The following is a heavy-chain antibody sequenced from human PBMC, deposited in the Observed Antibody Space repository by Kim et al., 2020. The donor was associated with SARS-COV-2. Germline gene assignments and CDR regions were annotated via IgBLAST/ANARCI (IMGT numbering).Heavy chain of an antibody. D-gene: IGHD2-21*02. V-gene: IGHV3-21*01. J-gene: IGHJ4*02. CDR1: GFTFSSYS. CDR3: ARDPGVTSYCGGDCYSFLDY. CDR2: ISSSSSYI. Sequence: GGSLRLSCAASGFTFSSYSMNWVRQAPGKGLEWVSSISSSSSYIYYADSVKGRFTISRDNAKNSLYLQMNSLRAEDTAVYYCARDPGVTSYCGGDCYSFLDYWGQGTLVTVSS.